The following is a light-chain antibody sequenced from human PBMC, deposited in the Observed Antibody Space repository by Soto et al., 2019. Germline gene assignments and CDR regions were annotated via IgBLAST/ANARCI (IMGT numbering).Light chain of an antibody. CDR1: QRVSSSY. CDR3: QQYGSSWWT. Sequence: EIVLTQSPGTLSLSPGERATLSCRASQRVSSSYLAWYQQKPGQAPRLLIYGASSRVAGIPDRFSGSGSGTDFTLTISRLEPEDFAVYYCQQYGSSWWTFGQGTKV. V-gene: IGKV3-20*01. J-gene: IGKJ1*01. CDR2: GAS.